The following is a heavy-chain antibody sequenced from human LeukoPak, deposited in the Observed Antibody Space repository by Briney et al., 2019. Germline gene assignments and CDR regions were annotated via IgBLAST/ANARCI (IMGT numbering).Heavy chain of an antibody. V-gene: IGHV3-23*01. D-gene: IGHD6-19*01. CDR1: GFTFSSYA. Sequence: GGSLRLSCAASGFTFSSYAMSWVRQAPGKGLEWVSAIGGSGGSTYYADSVKGRFTISRDNSKNMLYLQMNSLRAEDTAVYYCAKGSIAVAGQFDYWGQGTLVTVSS. J-gene: IGHJ4*02. CDR3: AKGSIAVAGQFDY. CDR2: IGGSGGST.